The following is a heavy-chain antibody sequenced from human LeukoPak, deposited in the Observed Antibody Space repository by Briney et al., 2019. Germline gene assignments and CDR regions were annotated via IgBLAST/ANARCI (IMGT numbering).Heavy chain of an antibody. J-gene: IGHJ6*02. CDR1: GFTFSSYA. D-gene: IGHD4-17*01. CDR2: ISYDGSNK. V-gene: IGHV3-30-3*01. CDR3: ASGRTDVYYYYGMDV. Sequence: GGSLRLSCAASGFTFSSYAMHWVRQAPGKGLEWVAVISYDGSNKYYADSVKGRFTISRDNSKNTLYLQMNSLRAEDTAVYYCASGRTDVYYYYGMDVWGQGTTVTVSS.